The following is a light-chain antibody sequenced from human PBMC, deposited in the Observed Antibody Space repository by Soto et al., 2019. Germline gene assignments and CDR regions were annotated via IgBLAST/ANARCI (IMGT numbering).Light chain of an antibody. J-gene: IGKJ4*01. V-gene: IGKV1-9*01. CDR1: QGISSY. CDR3: QQLDSYPLT. CDR2: AAS. Sequence: IQLTQSPSSLSASVGDRVSITCRAGQGISSYLAWYQQKPGTAPKLLIYAASTLQSGVPSRFSGSGSGTDFTLTISSLQPEDFASYYCQQLDSYPLTFGGGTKVDIK.